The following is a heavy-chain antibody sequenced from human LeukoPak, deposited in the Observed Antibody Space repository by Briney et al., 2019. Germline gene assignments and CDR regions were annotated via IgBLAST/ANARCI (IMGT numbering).Heavy chain of an antibody. V-gene: IGHV3-53*01. CDR1: GFTVSSNY. CDR2: IYSTGST. Sequence: PGGSLRLSCAASGFTVSSNYMSWVRQAPGKGLEWVSLIYSTGSTCYADSVRGRFTISRDNSKNTLYLQMNSLRPEDTAVYYCARDSSYYYYYMDVWGKGTTVIVSS. CDR3: ARDSSYYYYYMDV. J-gene: IGHJ6*03.